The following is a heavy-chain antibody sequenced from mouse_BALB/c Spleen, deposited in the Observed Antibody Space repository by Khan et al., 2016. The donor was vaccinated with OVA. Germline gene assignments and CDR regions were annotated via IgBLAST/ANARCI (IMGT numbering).Heavy chain of an antibody. CDR2: INPHIGET. Sequence: VQLQQSGPELVKPGASVKISCKASGYSFTGYFMNWVMQSHGKRLEWIGRINPHIGETFYNQKFKDKATLTVDESSSTAHMELRSLASEDSAVYYCARKNGSDFDDWGQGTTLTVSS. V-gene: IGHV1-20*02. CDR3: ARKNGSDFDD. D-gene: IGHD1-1*01. CDR1: GYSFTGYF. J-gene: IGHJ2*01.